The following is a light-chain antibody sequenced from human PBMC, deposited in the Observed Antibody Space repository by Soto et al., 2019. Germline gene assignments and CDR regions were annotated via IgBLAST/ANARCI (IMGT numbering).Light chain of an antibody. CDR1: SSDVGGYNY. Sequence: QSALTQPASVSGSPGQSITISCTGTSSDVGGYNYVSWYQQYPGKAPKLLIYAVSSRPSGVSNRFSGSKSGNTASLTISGLQAEDEADYHCCSYTPSSTYVFGTGTKLTVL. J-gene: IGLJ1*01. CDR3: CSYTPSSTYV. V-gene: IGLV2-14*03. CDR2: AVS.